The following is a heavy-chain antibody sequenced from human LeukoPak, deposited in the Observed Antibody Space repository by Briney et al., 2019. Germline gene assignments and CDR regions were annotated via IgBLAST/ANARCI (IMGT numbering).Heavy chain of an antibody. V-gene: IGHV3-23*01. D-gene: IGHD3-10*01. CDR2: ISGSGGST. CDR3: ARNRVPTYYYGSGSYFDY. J-gene: IGHJ4*02. Sequence: GGSLRLSCAASGFTFSSYAMSWVRQAPGKGLEWVSAISGSGGSTYYADSVKGRFTISRDNSKNTLYLQMNSLRAEDTAVYYCARNRVPTYYYGSGSYFDYWGQGTLVTVSS. CDR1: GFTFSSYA.